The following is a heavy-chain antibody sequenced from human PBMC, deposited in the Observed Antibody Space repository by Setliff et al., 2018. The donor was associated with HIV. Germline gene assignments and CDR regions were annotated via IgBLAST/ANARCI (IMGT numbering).Heavy chain of an antibody. V-gene: IGHV1-8*02. Sequence: ASVKVSCKASGYTFTSYAMHWVRQATGQGLEWMGWMNPNSGNTGYAQKFRGRVTMTRNTSISTAYMELTSLRSDDTAVYYCAIRSGSGSYYFDYWGQGTVVTVSS. J-gene: IGHJ4*02. D-gene: IGHD3-10*01. CDR2: MNPNSGNT. CDR3: AIRSGSGSYYFDY. CDR1: GYTFTSYA.